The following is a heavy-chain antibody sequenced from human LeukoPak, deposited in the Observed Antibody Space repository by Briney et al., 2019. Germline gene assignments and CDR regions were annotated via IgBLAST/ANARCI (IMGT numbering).Heavy chain of an antibody. CDR2: ISGSGGST. CDR1: GFTFSSYA. CDR3: AKSSSHGYSSSWYDY. V-gene: IGHV3-23*01. D-gene: IGHD6-13*01. J-gene: IGHJ4*02. Sequence: GGSLRLSCAASGFTFSSYAMSWVRQAPGKGREGVSAISGSGGSTYYADSVKGRFTISRDNSKNTLCLQTTSVTAEDTAVYYCAKSSSHGYSSSWYDYWGQGTLVTVSS.